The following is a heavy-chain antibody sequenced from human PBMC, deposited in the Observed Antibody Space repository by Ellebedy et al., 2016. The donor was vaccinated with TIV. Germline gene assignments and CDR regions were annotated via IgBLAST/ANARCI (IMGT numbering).Heavy chain of an antibody. V-gene: IGHV4-59*13. CDR2: IYYSGST. Sequence: SETLSLXXTISGGSISSYYWSWIRQPPGKGLEWIGYIYYSGSTNYNPSLKSRVTISVDTSKNQFSLKLSSVTAADTAVYYCARAPPRDYYYYMDVWGKGTTVTVSS. CDR3: ARAPPRDYYYYMDV. CDR1: GGSISSYY. J-gene: IGHJ6*03.